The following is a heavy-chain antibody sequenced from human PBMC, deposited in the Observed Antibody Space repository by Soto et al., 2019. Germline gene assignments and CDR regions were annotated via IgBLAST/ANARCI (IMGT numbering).Heavy chain of an antibody. J-gene: IGHJ6*02. CDR3: ARDRLGVGHGMDV. V-gene: IGHV3-66*01. Sequence: EVQLVESGGGLVQPGGSLRLSCAASGFTVSSNYMSWVRQAPGKGLEWVSVICSGGSTYYADSVKGRFTISRDNSKNTLYLHMNSLRAEDTAVYYCARDRLGVGHGMDVWGQGTTVTVSS. CDR1: GFTVSSNY. D-gene: IGHD3-10*01. CDR2: ICSGGST.